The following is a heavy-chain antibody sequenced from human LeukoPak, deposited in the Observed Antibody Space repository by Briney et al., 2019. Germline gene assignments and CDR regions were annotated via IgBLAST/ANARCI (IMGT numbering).Heavy chain of an antibody. CDR3: ATHSEYKSDI. D-gene: IGHD1-1*01. J-gene: IGHJ4*02. CDR1: EFTFNSYA. V-gene: IGHV3-7*01. CDR2: IKEDGSRE. Sequence: GGSLRLSCAASEFTFNSYAMTWVRQAPGKGLEWVANIKEDGSREYYVDSVKGRFTISRDNAKNSLYLQMDNLSAQDTAFYYCATHSEYKSDIWGQGTLVTVSS.